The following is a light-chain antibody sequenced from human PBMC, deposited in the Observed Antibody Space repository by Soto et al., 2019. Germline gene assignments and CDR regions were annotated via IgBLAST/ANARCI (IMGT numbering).Light chain of an antibody. CDR3: QQYNSYWT. V-gene: IGKV1-5*03. Sequence: DIQMTQSPSTLSASVGDRVTITCRASQSISSWLAWYQQKPGKAPKLLIYKASSLESGVPSRFSGSGSGTEFTLTISILQPDDFATYYCQQYNSYWTFCQGTKGEIK. CDR1: QSISSW. CDR2: KAS. J-gene: IGKJ1*01.